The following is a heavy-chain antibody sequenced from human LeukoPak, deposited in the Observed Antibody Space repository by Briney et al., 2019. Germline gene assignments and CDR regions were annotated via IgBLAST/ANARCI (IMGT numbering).Heavy chain of an antibody. Sequence: SGATLALPSKILTLTCTLSGFSRSTSGVGVGWVRQPHGKNLERLELIYLDDDKRWTPSLKSSHTITKDTSKSQLVLTMTTIDPVNTATYYCAHGTVTTGCEFDYWGQETLVTVSS. CDR2: IYLDDDK. D-gene: IGHD4-17*01. V-gene: IGHV2-5*02. J-gene: IGHJ4*02. CDR3: AHGTVTTGCEFDY. CDR1: GFSRSTSGVG.